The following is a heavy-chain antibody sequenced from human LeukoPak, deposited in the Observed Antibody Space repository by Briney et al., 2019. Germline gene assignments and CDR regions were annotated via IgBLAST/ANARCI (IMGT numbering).Heavy chain of an antibody. CDR1: GGSISSTTYY. V-gene: IGHV4-39*07. J-gene: IGHJ4*02. D-gene: IGHD2-15*01. Sequence: PSETLSLTCTVSGGSISSTTYYWGWIRQYPGKGQEWIGTISYSGNTYYNPSLKSRVTISADTSQNQFSLKLSSVTAADTAVYYCASPFVGLTAATVLWGRDYWGQGTLVTVSS. CDR2: ISYSGNT. CDR3: ASPFVGLTAATVLWGRDY.